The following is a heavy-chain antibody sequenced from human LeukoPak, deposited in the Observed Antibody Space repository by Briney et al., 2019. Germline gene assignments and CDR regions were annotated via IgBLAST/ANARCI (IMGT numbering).Heavy chain of an antibody. V-gene: IGHV3-48*03. CDR3: AAILGYCTNGVCYTGYYGMDV. D-gene: IGHD2-8*01. CDR1: GFTFSSYE. J-gene: IGHJ6*02. Sequence: GRSLRLSCAASGFTFSSYEMNWVRQAPGNGLEWVSYISSSGSNIYYADSVKGRFTLSPDNAKNSLYLQMHTLRAEDTAVYYCAAILGYCTNGVCYTGYYGMDVWGQGTTVTVSS. CDR2: ISSSGSNI.